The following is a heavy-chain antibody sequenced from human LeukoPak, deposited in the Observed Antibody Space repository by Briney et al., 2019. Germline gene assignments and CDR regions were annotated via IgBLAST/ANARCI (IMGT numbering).Heavy chain of an antibody. J-gene: IGHJ6*02. CDR1: GYTFTSYD. D-gene: IGHD6-19*01. V-gene: IGHV1-18*01. Sequence: ASVKVSCKTSGYTFTSYDIRWVRQAPGQGLEWMGWISAYNGNTNYAQKLQGRVTMTTDTSTSTAYMELRSLRSDDTAVYYCARDQQYSSGWQTYYYYGMDVWGQGTTVTVSS. CDR2: ISAYNGNT. CDR3: ARDQQYSSGWQTYYYYGMDV.